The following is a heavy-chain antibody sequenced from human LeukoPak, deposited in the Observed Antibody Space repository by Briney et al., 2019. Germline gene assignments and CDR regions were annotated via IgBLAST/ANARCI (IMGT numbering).Heavy chain of an antibody. Sequence: GGSLRLSCAASGFTFSSYWMSWVRQAPGKGLEWVANIKQDGSEKYYEDSMKGRFTISRDNAKSSLYLQMKSLRAEDTAVYYCVRDVAYDFRNPYRYFQHWGQGTLVTVSS. V-gene: IGHV3-7*01. CDR3: VRDVAYDFRNPYRYFQH. D-gene: IGHD3-3*01. CDR1: GFTFSSYW. J-gene: IGHJ1*01. CDR2: IKQDGSEK.